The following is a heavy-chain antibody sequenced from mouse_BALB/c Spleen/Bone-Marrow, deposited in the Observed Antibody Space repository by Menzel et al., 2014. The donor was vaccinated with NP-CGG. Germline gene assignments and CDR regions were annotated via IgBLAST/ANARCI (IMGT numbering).Heavy chain of an antibody. J-gene: IGHJ4*01. Sequence: VQLQQPGAELVKPGASVKLSCTAPGFNIKDTYIHWVKQRPEQGLEWIGRIDPANGNTKYDPKFQGKATITADTSSNTAYLQLSSLTSEDTAVYYCARWEYYAMDYWGQGTSVTVSS. V-gene: IGHV14-3*02. D-gene: IGHD4-1*01. CDR2: IDPANGNT. CDR3: ARWEYYAMDY. CDR1: GFNIKDTY.